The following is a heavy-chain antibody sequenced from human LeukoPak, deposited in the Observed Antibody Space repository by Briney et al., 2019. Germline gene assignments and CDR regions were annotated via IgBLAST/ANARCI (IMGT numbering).Heavy chain of an antibody. D-gene: IGHD7-27*01. CDR1: GFTFSNYW. V-gene: IGHV3-74*01. CDR2: INPGGSST. J-gene: IGHJ4*02. Sequence: GGSLRLSCAASGFTFSNYWLHWVRQVPGKGLVWVSRINPGGSSTTYADSVKGRFTISSDNSKNTLYLQMNSLRAEDTAVYYCARVTGDRVFDYWGQGTLVTVSS. CDR3: ARVTGDRVFDY.